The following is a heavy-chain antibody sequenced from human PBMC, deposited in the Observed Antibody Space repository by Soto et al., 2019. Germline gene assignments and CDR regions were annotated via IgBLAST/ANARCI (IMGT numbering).Heavy chain of an antibody. CDR2: ISSSSSYT. V-gene: IGHV3-11*06. J-gene: IGHJ4*02. CDR3: ARDRRGCSEMRQFDY. Sequence: QVQLVESGGGLVKPGGSLRLSCAASGFTFSDYYMSWIRQAPGKGLEWVSYISSSSSYTNYADSVKGRFTISRDNAKNSLYLQMNSLRAEDTAVYYCARDRRGCSEMRQFDYWGQGTLVTVSS. D-gene: IGHD3-10*02. CDR1: GFTFSDYY.